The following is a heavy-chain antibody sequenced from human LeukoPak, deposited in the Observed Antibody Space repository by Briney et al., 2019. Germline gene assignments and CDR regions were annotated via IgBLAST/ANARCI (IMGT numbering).Heavy chain of an antibody. CDR2: IRSKAFGGAT. Sequence: GGPLRLSCTGSGYTFGDYAMSWVRQSPGKGLEWVSLIRSKAFGGATEYAASVKGRFTISRDDSKSIAYLQMNSLKTEDTAMYNCTRDGGTLDYWGQGTLVTVSS. D-gene: IGHD3-16*01. CDR1: GYTFGDYA. V-gene: IGHV3-49*04. CDR3: TRDGGTLDY. J-gene: IGHJ4*02.